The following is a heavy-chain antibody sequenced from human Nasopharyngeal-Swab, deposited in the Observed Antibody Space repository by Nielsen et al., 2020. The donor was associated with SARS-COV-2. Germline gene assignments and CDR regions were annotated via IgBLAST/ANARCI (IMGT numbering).Heavy chain of an antibody. V-gene: IGHV4-34*01. CDR3: ARGSKQWPVRLSRYYYYGMDV. J-gene: IGHJ6*02. CDR2: INHSGST. D-gene: IGHD6-19*01. Sequence: WIRQPPGKGLEWIGEINHSGSTNYNPSLKSRVTISVDTSKNQFSLKLSSVTAADTAVYYCARGSKQWPVRLSRYYYYGMDVWGQGTTVTVSS.